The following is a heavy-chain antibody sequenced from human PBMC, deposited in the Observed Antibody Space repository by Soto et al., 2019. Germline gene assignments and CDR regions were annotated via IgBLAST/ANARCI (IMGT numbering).Heavy chain of an antibody. CDR1: GGSISSGGYS. D-gene: IGHD6-13*01. V-gene: IGHV4-30-2*01. CDR3: ARERQLGGGHRDY. CDR2: IYHSGST. Sequence: QLQLQESGSGLVKPSQTLSLTCAVSGGSISSGGYSWSWIRQPPGKGLEWIGYIYHSGSTYYNPSLKSRVTISVDRSKNQFSLKLRSVTAADTAVYYCARERQLGGGHRDYWGQGTLVTVSS. J-gene: IGHJ4*02.